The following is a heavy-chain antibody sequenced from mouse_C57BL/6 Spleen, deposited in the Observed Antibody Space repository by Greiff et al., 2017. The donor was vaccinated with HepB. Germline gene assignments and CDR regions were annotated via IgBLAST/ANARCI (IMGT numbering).Heavy chain of an antibody. CDR1: GYTFTSYD. CDR3: ARSITTVVATGAMDY. J-gene: IGHJ4*01. CDR2: IYPRDGST. D-gene: IGHD1-1*01. V-gene: IGHV1-85*01. Sequence: QVQLQQSGPELVKPGASVKLSCKASGYTFTSYDINWVKQRPGQGLEWIGWIYPRDGSTKYYEKFKGKATLTVDTSSSTAYMELHSLTSEDSAVYFCARSITTVVATGAMDYWGQGTSVTVSS.